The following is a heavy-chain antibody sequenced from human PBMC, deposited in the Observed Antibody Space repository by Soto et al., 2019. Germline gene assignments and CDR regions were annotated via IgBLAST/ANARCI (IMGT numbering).Heavy chain of an antibody. D-gene: IGHD1-26*01. CDR2: ISAYNGNT. CDR3: ARDSVRSGSYSGY. V-gene: IGHV1-18*01. J-gene: IGHJ4*02. CDR1: GYTFSSYG. Sequence: QVHLVQSGAEVKKPGASVKVSCKASGYTFSSYGINWVRQAPGQGFGGMEWISAYNGNTNSEEKFKGRVTMTTDTSTSTAYMELRSLTSDDTALYYCARDSVRSGSYSGYWGQGTPVTVSS.